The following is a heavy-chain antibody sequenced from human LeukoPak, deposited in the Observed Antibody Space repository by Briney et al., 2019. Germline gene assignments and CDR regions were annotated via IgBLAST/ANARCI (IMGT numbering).Heavy chain of an antibody. J-gene: IGHJ4*02. D-gene: IGHD2-2*01. CDR3: ANTPYCSSTSCYYNFDY. Sequence: GGSLRLSCAASGFTFSSYAMSWARQAPGKGLEWVSAISGSGGSTYYADSVKGRFTISRDNSKDTLYLQMNSLRAEDTAVYYCANTPYCSSTSCYYNFDYWGQGTLVTVSS. V-gene: IGHV3-23*01. CDR1: GFTFSSYA. CDR2: ISGSGGST.